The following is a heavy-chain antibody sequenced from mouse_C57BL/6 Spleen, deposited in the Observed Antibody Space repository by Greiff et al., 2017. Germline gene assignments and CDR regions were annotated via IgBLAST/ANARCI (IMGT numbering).Heavy chain of an antibody. CDR1: GYTFTSYW. J-gene: IGHJ4*01. D-gene: IGHD4-1*01. CDR2: IDPSDSET. V-gene: IGHV1-52*01. Sequence: QVQLQQPGAELVRPWSSVKLSCKASGYTFTSYWMHWVKQRPIQGLEWIGNIDPSDSETHYNQKFKDKATLTVDKSSSTAYMQLSSLTSEDSAVYYCARKTGHAMDYWGQGTSVTVSS. CDR3: ARKTGHAMDY.